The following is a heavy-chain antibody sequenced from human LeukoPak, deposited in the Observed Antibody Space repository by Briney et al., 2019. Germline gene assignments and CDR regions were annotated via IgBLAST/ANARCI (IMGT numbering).Heavy chain of an antibody. V-gene: IGHV3-23*01. CDR3: AKGGSITMIVVVPINDY. Sequence: GSLRLSCAASGFTFSSYAVSWVRQAPGKGLEWVSAISGSGGSTYYADSVKGRFTISRDNSKNTLYLQMNSLRAEDTAVYYCAKGGSITMIVVVPINDYWGQGTLVTVSS. D-gene: IGHD3-22*01. CDR1: GFTFSSYA. J-gene: IGHJ4*02. CDR2: ISGSGGST.